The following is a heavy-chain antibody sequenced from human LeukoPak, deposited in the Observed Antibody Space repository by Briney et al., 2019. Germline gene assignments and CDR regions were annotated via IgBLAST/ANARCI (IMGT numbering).Heavy chain of an antibody. D-gene: IGHD4-17*01. J-gene: IGHJ4*02. CDR3: SKDDCYGDPGYYFDY. Sequence: GGSLRLSCAASGFTISNYALSWVRQAPGKGLEWVSAICGSGGSTYYADSVKGRFTISRDNSKNTLYLQMNSLRAEDTALYYCSKDDCYGDPGYYFDYWGQGTLVTVSS. V-gene: IGHV3-23*01. CDR2: ICGSGGST. CDR1: GFTISNYA.